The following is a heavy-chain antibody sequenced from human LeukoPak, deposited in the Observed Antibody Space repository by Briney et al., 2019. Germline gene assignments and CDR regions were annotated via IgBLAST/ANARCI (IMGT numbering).Heavy chain of an antibody. J-gene: IGHJ3*02. CDR2: INPNSGGT. V-gene: IGHV1-2*02. CDR3: ARGYGYGYWDHDAFDI. Sequence: ASVKVSCKASGYTFTGYYMHWVRQAPGQGLEWMGWINPNSGGTNYAQKFQGRVTMTRDTSISTAYMELSRLRSDDTAVYYCARGYGYGYWDHDAFDIWGQGTMVTVSS. CDR1: GYTFTGYY. D-gene: IGHD5-18*01.